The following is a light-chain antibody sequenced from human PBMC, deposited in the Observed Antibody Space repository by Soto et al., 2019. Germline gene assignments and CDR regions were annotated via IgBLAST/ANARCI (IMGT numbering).Light chain of an antibody. Sequence: DIQMTQSPSSLSASVGDRVTITCRVSQGISNYLAWFQQKPGKAHKSLIYAASSLQSCVPSKVSGSGSGTDFTLTISSLQPEDFAPYYCQQYNSYPYTFGQGTTLEIK. V-gene: IGKV1-16*02. J-gene: IGKJ2*01. CDR2: AAS. CDR1: QGISNY. CDR3: QQYNSYPYT.